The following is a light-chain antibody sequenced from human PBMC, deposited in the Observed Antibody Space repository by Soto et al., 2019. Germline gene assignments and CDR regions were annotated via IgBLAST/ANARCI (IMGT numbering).Light chain of an antibody. CDR3: QQYGSSPYT. J-gene: IGKJ2*01. V-gene: IGKV3-20*01. Sequence: EIVLTQSPGTLSLSPGERATLSCRASQSVGSSYLAWHQQKPGQAPRLLIYGASSRAIGIPDRFSGSGSGTDFTLTISRLEPEDFAVYYCQQYGSSPYTFGQGTKLEIK. CDR2: GAS. CDR1: QSVGSSY.